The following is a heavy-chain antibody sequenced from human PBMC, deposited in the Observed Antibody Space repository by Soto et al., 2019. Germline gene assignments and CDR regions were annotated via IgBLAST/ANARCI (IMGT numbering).Heavy chain of an antibody. CDR2: IYYSGST. Sequence: KPSGTLSLTCTVSGGSISSGGYYWSWIRQHPGKGLEWIGYIYYSGSTYYNPSLKSRFTISVDTSKNQFSLKLSSVTAADTAVYYCARDTNDYGGNNTWFDPWGKGTRVTVSS. V-gene: IGHV4-31*03. D-gene: IGHD4-17*01. J-gene: IGHJ5*02. CDR3: ARDTNDYGGNNTWFDP. CDR1: GGSISSGGYY.